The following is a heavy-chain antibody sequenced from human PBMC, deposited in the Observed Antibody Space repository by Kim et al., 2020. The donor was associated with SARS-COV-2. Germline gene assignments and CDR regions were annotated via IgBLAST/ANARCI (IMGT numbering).Heavy chain of an antibody. J-gene: IGHJ6*02. CDR3: ARDQDIVVVVAATRGSRPVPVPSYYYYGMDV. Sequence: SETLSLTCAVYGGSFSGYYWSWIRQPPGKGLEWIGEINHSGSTNYNPSLKSRVTISVDTSKNQFSLKLSSVTAADTAVYYCARDQDIVVVVAATRGSRPVPVPSYYYYGMDVWGQGTTVTVSS. CDR1: GGSFSGYY. CDR2: INHSGST. V-gene: IGHV4-34*01. D-gene: IGHD2-15*01.